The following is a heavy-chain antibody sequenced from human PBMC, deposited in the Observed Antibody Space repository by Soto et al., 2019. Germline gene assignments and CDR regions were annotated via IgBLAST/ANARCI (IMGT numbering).Heavy chain of an antibody. CDR1: GGSISSGGYY. CDR3: ARAYGSGSYTIFDY. J-gene: IGHJ4*02. D-gene: IGHD3-10*01. Sequence: PSETLSLTCTVSGGSISSGGYYWSWIRQHPGKGLEWIGYIYYSGSTYYNPSLKSRVTISVDTSKNQFSLKLSSVTAADTAVYYCARAYGSGSYTIFDYWGQGTLVTVPQ. V-gene: IGHV4-31*03. CDR2: IYYSGST.